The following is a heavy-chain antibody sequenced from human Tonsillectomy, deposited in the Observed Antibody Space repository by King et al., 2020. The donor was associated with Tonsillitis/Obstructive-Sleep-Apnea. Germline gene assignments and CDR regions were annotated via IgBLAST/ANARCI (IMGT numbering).Heavy chain of an antibody. V-gene: IGHV3-74*01. CDR1: GFTFSSYW. Sequence: VQLVESGGGLVQPGGSLRLSCAASGFTFSSYWMHWVRQAPGKGLVWVSRINSDGSTTSYADSVKGRFTISRDNAKNTLYLQMNSLRAEDTAVYYCARGRAEDYYDSSGYYCDWGQGTLVTVSS. CDR2: INSDGSTT. D-gene: IGHD3-22*01. J-gene: IGHJ4*02. CDR3: ARGRAEDYYDSSGYYCD.